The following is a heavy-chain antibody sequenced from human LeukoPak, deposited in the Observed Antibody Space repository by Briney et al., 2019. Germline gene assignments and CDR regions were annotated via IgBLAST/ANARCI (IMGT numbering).Heavy chain of an antibody. Sequence: ASVKVSCKASGYTFTSYGISWVRQAPGQGLEWMGWISAYNGNTNYAQNLQGRVTLTTDTSTSTAYMELRSLRSDDTAVYYCARGGNPVYYYYMDVWGKGTTVTVSS. D-gene: IGHD1-14*01. CDR3: ARGGNPVYYYYMDV. V-gene: IGHV1-18*01. J-gene: IGHJ6*03. CDR1: GYTFTSYG. CDR2: ISAYNGNT.